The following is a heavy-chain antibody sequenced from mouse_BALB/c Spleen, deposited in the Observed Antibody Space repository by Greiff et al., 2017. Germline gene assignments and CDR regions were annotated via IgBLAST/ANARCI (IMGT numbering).Heavy chain of an antibody. CDR2: INPYNDGT. V-gene: IGHV1-14*01. Sequence: VQLQQSGPELVKPGASVKMSCKASGYTFTSYVMHWVKQKPGQGLEWIGYINPYNDGTKYNEKFKGKATLTSDKSSSTAYMELSSLTSEDSAVYYCARGGYYGSRGYFDVWGAGTTVTVSS. CDR3: ARGGYYGSRGYFDV. J-gene: IGHJ1*01. D-gene: IGHD1-1*01. CDR1: GYTFTSYV.